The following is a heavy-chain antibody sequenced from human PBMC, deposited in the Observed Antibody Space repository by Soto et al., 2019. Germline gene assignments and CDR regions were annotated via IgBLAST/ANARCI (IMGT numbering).Heavy chain of an antibody. Sequence: EVQLVESGGGLVQPGGSLRFSCAASGFAFSNYEMNWVRQAPGKGLEWVSYISLSGSTIYYADSVKGRFTISRDDAKNSLYLQMNSLRADDTAVYYCARESFSASPNFFDYWGQGTLVTVSS. CDR2: ISLSGSTI. J-gene: IGHJ4*02. CDR3: ARESFSASPNFFDY. D-gene: IGHD3-3*02. V-gene: IGHV3-48*03. CDR1: GFAFSNYE.